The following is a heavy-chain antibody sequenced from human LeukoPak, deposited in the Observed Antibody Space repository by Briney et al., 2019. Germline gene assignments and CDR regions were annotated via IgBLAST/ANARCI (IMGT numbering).Heavy chain of an antibody. CDR1: GFTVSSNY. CDR2: IYSGGST. J-gene: IGHJ4*02. Sequence: GGSLRLSCAASGFTVSSNYMSWVRQAPGKGLEWVSAIYSGGSTYYADSVKGRFTISRDNSKNTLYLQMNSLRAEDTAVYYCARDLSVAAFDYWGQGTLVTVSS. D-gene: IGHD6-19*01. CDR3: ARDLSVAAFDY. V-gene: IGHV3-53*01.